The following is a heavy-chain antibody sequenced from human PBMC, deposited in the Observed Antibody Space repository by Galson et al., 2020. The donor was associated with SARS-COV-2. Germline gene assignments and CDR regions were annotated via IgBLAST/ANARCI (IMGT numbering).Heavy chain of an antibody. CDR3: ARGRLPLKNVDY. Sequence: SETLSLTCAVYGGSFSGYYWSWIRQPPGKGLEWIGEINHSGSTNYNPSLKSRVTISVDTSKNQFSLKVSSVTAADTAVYYCARGRLPLKNVDYLGQGTLVTVSS. V-gene: IGHV4-34*01. D-gene: IGHD4-17*01. CDR2: INHSGST. J-gene: IGHJ4*02. CDR1: GGSFSGYY.